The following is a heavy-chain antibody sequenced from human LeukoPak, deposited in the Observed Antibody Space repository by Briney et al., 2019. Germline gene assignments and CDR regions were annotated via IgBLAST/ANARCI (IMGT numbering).Heavy chain of an antibody. V-gene: IGHV3-23*01. CDR2: ISGSGDST. CDR3: ANDGPRYCTSTSCYAPLDS. J-gene: IGHJ4*02. Sequence: GGSLRLSCAASGFTFSSYAMTWVRQAPGKGLEWVSVISGSGDSTYYADSVKGRFTISRDNSKNTLYLQMNSLRAEDTAVYFCANDGPRYCTSTSCYAPLDSWGQGTQVTVSS. D-gene: IGHD2-2*01. CDR1: GFTFSSYA.